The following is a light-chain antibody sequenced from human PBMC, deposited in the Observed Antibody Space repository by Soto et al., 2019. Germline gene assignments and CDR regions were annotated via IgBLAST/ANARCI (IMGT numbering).Light chain of an antibody. CDR3: QHHGSSARTFT. CDR2: GAS. V-gene: IGKV3-20*01. J-gene: IGKJ3*01. Sequence: EIVLTQSPGTLSLSPGERATLTCRASQSITSRYLAWYQQKPGQAPRLLIYGASIRASGISDRFSGSGSGTDFTLTISSLEAEDFAVYCCQHHGSSARTFTFGPGTKVDI. CDR1: QSITSRY.